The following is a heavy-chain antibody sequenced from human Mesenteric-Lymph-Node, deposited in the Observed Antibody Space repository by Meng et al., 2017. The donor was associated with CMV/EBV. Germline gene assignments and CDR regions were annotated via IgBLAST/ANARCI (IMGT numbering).Heavy chain of an antibody. CDR2: ISTTATTV. D-gene: IGHD2-2*01. J-gene: IGHJ6*02. CDR1: GFTFSDYY. V-gene: IGHV3-11*04. CDR3: AGDRQGLIPAAIGVYYYYGMNV. Sequence: GESLKISCAASGFTFSDYYMSWIRQAPGKGLEWVSHISTTATTVSYADSVKGRFTISRDNAKNTLYLQMNSLRVEDAAIYYCAGDRQGLIPAAIGVYYYYGMNVWGQGTTVTVSS.